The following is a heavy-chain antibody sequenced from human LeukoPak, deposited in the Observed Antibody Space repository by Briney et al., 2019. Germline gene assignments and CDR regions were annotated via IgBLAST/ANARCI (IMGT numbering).Heavy chain of an antibody. CDR1: GGTFTSYA. CDR2: IIPIFGTA. V-gene: IGHV1-69*06. J-gene: IGHJ4*02. Sequence: SVKVSCKASGGTFTSYAISWGRQAPGQGLEWMGGIIPIFGTANYAQKFQGRVTITADKSTSTAYMELSSLRSEDTAVYYCARDGNDYGDYAIDYWGQGTLVTVSS. CDR3: ARDGNDYGDYAIDY. D-gene: IGHD4-17*01.